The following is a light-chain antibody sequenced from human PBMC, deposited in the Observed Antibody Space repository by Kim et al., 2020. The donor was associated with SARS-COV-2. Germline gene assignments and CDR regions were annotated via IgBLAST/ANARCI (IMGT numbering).Light chain of an antibody. CDR2: TAS. J-gene: IGKJ2*01. Sequence: DIQMTQSPSSLSASVGDRVTITCRASQGISNYLAWYQQRPGKVPKLLIHTASTLQSGVPSRFSGSGYGTEFTLTISSLQPEDVATYYCQKYDSAPHTFGQGTKLEI. V-gene: IGKV1-27*01. CDR3: QKYDSAPHT. CDR1: QGISNY.